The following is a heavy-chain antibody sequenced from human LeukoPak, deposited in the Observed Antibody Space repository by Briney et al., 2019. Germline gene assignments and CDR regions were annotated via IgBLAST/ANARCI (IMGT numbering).Heavy chain of an antibody. CDR1: GFTFSCYW. CDR2: IDRDGSST. J-gene: IGHJ4*02. V-gene: IGHV3-74*01. D-gene: IGHD7-27*01. CDR3: ARHGQLGGFDY. Sequence: GGSLRLSCAASGFTFSCYWMHWVRQAPGEGLVWVSRIDRDGSSTNHADSVKGRFTISRDNAKNTLYLQMNSLRAEDTAVYYCARHGQLGGFDYWGQGTPVTVSS.